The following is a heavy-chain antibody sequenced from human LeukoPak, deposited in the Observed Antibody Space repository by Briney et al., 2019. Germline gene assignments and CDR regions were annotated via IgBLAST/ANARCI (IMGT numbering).Heavy chain of an antibody. CDR3: AKDSGSAPAVFDY. V-gene: IGHV3-7*01. CDR1: GFTFSTYW. D-gene: IGHD2-2*01. Sequence: GGSLRLSCAASGFTFSTYWMSWVRQAPGKGLEWVANIKQDGNDKYYVDSVKGRFTISRDNSKNTLYLQMNSLRAEDTAVYYCAKDSGSAPAVFDYWGQGTLVTVSS. CDR2: IKQDGNDK. J-gene: IGHJ4*02.